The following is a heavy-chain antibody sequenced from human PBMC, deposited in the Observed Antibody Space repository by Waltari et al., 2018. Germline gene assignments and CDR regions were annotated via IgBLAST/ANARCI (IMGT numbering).Heavy chain of an antibody. V-gene: IGHV1-69*05. CDR3: ATSSSGWYQDASDI. CDR2: IIGTFGAP. J-gene: IGHJ3*02. CDR1: GGTRSSYA. Sequence: QVQLLQSGAEVKKPGSSVRVSCKATGGTRSSYAIRWGRQAPGQGLEWMGGIIGTFGAPNYAQKFQGRITITTDESARTDYMELSSLRSDDTAVYFCATSSSGWYQDASDIRGHGTLVTVS. D-gene: IGHD6-19*01.